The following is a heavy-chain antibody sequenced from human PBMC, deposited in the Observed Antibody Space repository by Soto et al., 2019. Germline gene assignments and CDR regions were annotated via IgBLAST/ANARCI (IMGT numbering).Heavy chain of an antibody. D-gene: IGHD2-2*01. J-gene: IGHJ4*02. CDR1: GYTFTSYG. CDR2: ISAYNGNT. Sequence: ASVKVSCKASGYTFTSYGISWVRQAPGQGLEWMGWISAYNGNTNYAQKLQGRVTMTTDTSTSTAYMELRSLRSDDTAVYYCARASHQYCSSTSRPSYYWGQGTLVTVSS. V-gene: IGHV1-18*01. CDR3: ARASHQYCSSTSRPSYY.